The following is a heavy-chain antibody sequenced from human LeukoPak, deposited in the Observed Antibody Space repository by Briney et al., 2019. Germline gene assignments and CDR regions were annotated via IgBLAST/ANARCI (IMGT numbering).Heavy chain of an antibody. V-gene: IGHV1-2*02. Sequence: GGSLRLSCAASGFTFSSYGMHWVRQAPGQGLEWMGWINPNSGGTNYAQKFQGRVTMTRDTSISTAYMELSRLRSDDTAVYYCARVQPITAVGYYYYYMDVWGKGTTVTVSS. CDR2: INPNSGGT. CDR3: ARVQPITAVGYYYYYMDV. D-gene: IGHD6-13*01. J-gene: IGHJ6*03. CDR1: GFTFSSYG.